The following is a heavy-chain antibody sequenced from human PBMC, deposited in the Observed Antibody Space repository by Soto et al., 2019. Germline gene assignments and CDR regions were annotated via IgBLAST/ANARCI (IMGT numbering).Heavy chain of an antibody. D-gene: IGHD3-22*01. CDR1: GFTFSSYG. CDR3: ARNYESGGYSWFDP. V-gene: IGHV3-33*01. CDR2: IWYDGSNK. Sequence: GWSLRLSCAASGFTFSSYGMHGVRQAPGKGLEWVAVIWYDGSNKYYADSVKGRFTISRDNSKNTLYLQMNSLRAEDTVVFFCARNYESGGYSWFDPWGKGTLVPVSP. J-gene: IGHJ5*02.